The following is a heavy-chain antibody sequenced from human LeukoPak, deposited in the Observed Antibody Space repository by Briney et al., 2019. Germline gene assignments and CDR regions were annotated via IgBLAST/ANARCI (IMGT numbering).Heavy chain of an antibody. CDR1: GFTVSNNY. D-gene: IGHD1-26*01. CDR3: ARDGIVGATDY. J-gene: IGHJ4*02. V-gene: IGHV3-53*01. Sequence: GRSLRLSCAASGFTVSNNYMSWVRQAPGKGLEWVSAIYSGGSTYYADSAKGRFTISRDNSENTVYLQMNSLRAEDTAVYYCARDGIVGATDYRGQGTLVTVSS. CDR2: IYSGGST.